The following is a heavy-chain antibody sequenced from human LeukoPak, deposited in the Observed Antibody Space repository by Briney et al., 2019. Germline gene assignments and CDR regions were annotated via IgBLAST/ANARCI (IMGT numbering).Heavy chain of an antibody. CDR3: ARGGTFVSDY. CDR2: IKSDGSEK. V-gene: IGHV3-7*01. CDR1: GFTFSTFW. J-gene: IGHJ4*02. Sequence: PGGSLRLSCAASGFTFSTFWMSWVRQAPGKGLEWVANIKSDGSEKYYVDSMKGRLTVSRDNAKNSLYLQMGSLRAEDTAVYYCARGGTFVSDYWGQGTLVTVSS. D-gene: IGHD1-1*01.